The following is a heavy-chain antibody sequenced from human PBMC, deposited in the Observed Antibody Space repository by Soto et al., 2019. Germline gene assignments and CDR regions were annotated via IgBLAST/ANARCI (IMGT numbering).Heavy chain of an antibody. CDR3: TRGPPGGYGMDA. Sequence: EVQLVDSGGDLVQPGGSLRLSCAASGFTFNSYWMSWVRQAPGKGLEWVANIKEDGSERYYVDSVKGRFTISRDNAKNSLYLQMEGLRVEDTAVYYCTRGPPGGYGMDAWGQGTTVTVSS. V-gene: IGHV3-7*03. CDR2: IKEDGSER. CDR1: GFTFNSYW. J-gene: IGHJ6*02. D-gene: IGHD3-16*01.